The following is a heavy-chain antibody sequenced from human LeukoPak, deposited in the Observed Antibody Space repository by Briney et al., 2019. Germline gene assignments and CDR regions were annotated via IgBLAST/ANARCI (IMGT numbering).Heavy chain of an antibody. J-gene: IGHJ5*02. CDR2: ISGSGGST. Sequence: GGSLRLSCAASGFTFSSYAMSWVRQASGKGLEWVSAISGSGGSTYYADSVKGRFTISRDNSKNTLYLQMNSLRAEDTAVYYCASVLLWFGELSHGWFDPWGQGTLVTVSS. V-gene: IGHV3-23*01. D-gene: IGHD3-10*01. CDR3: ASVLLWFGELSHGWFDP. CDR1: GFTFSSYA.